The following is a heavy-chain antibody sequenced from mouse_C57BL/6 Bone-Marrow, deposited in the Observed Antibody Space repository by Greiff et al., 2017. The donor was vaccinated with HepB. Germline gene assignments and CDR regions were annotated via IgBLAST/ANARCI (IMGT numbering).Heavy chain of an antibody. D-gene: IGHD2-4*01. J-gene: IGHJ2*01. CDR2: INPNNGGT. CDR1: GYTFTDYY. Sequence: EVQLQQSGPELVKPGASVKISCKASGYTFTDYYMNWVKQSHGKSLEWIGDINPNNGGTSYNQKFKGKATLTVDKSSSTAYMELRSLTSEDSAVYYCARRDDLDYWGQGTTLTVSS. CDR3: ARRDDLDY. V-gene: IGHV1-26*01.